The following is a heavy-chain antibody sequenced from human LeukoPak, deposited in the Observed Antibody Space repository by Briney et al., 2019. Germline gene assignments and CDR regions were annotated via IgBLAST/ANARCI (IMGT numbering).Heavy chain of an antibody. CDR1: EFSFSSHG. J-gene: IGHJ3*02. V-gene: IGHV3-30*02. D-gene: IGHD6-6*01. Sequence: QPGGSLRLSCATSEFSFSSHGMHWARQAPGKGLEWVAFEQKDGSYKKYADSVKGRFTISKDNSKNTLYLQMNSLRVEDTAVYYCAKDLGIAARPGAFDIWGQGTMVTVSS. CDR2: EQKDGSYK. CDR3: AKDLGIAARPGAFDI.